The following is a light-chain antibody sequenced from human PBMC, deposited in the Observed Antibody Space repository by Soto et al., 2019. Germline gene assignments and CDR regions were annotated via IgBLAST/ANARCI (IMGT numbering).Light chain of an antibody. V-gene: IGKV4-1*01. CDR3: QHYYSTPPT. J-gene: IGKJ1*01. CDR1: QSVLYSSNNKNY. CDR2: WAS. Sequence: DIVMTQSPDSLAVSLGERATINCKSSQSVLYSSNNKNYLAWYQQKPGQPPKLLVYWASTRESGVPARFSGSGSGTDFTLTIGSLQAEDVAVYYCQHYYSTPPTFDQGTKVDIK.